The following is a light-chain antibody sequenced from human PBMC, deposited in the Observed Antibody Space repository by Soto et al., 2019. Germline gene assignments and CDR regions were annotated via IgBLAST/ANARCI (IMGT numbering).Light chain of an antibody. J-gene: IGKJ2*03. Sequence: EIVMTQSPATLSVSPGERATLSCRASQSVSSNLAWYQQKPGQAPRLLIYGASTRATGIPARFSGSGSGTEFTLTITSLQSEDFVVYYCQQFNSWSPLHSFGQGTKLQIK. CDR2: GAS. CDR3: QQFNSWSPLHS. CDR1: QSVSSN. V-gene: IGKV3-15*01.